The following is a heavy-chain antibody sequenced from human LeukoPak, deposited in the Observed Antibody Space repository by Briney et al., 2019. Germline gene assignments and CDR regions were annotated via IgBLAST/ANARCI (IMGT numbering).Heavy chain of an antibody. V-gene: IGHV1-18*01. CDR1: GYTFTSYG. D-gene: IGHD1-26*01. CDR2: VSAYNGNT. CDR3: ARPLHRASEYYFDY. J-gene: IGHJ4*02. Sequence: ASVKVSCKASGYTFTSYGISWVRQAPGQGLEWMGWVSAYNGNTNYAQKLQGRVTMTTDTSTSTDYMELRSLRSDDTAVCYCARPLHRASEYYFDYWGQGALVAVSS.